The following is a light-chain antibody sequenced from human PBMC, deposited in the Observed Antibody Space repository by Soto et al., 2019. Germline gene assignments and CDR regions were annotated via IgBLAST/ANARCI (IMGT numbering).Light chain of an antibody. CDR2: RDT. V-gene: IGLV1-40*01. CDR1: SSNIGARFA. Sequence: QSVLTQPPSVSGAPGQSVTISCTGSSSNIGARFAVHWYRQDPGTAPKLLIYRDTNRPSGVPDRFSGSRSGTSASLAITGLQAEDEADYYCQSYDNSLDGGVFGGGTKLTVL. J-gene: IGLJ3*02. CDR3: QSYDNSLDGGV.